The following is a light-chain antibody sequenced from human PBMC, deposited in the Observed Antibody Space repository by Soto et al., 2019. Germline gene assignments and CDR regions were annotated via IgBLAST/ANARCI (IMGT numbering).Light chain of an antibody. Sequence: DLPMTQSPSSLSASVGDRVTISCRASQNIHKYLNWYQQRPGKAPNLLVYEATSLETGVSSKFSGSGSGTEFTLTINSLQPEDFATYYCQQSFVSPWTFGQGT. V-gene: IGKV1-39*01. CDR1: QNIHKY. J-gene: IGKJ1*01. CDR3: QQSFVSPWT. CDR2: EAT.